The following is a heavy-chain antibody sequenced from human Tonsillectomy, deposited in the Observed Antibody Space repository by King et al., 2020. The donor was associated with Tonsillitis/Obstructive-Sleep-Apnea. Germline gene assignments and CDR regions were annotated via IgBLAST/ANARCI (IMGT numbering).Heavy chain of an antibody. Sequence: QLQESGPGLVKASETLSLTCTVSGGPISNFHWSWIRQPPGKGLEWIGYVYDGGRTRYNPSLKSRATISVDTSKNHFSLKLNSVTAADTAVYYCARDSGVGRAYPFDYWGQGTLVTVSS. J-gene: IGHJ4*02. D-gene: IGHD3-3*01. CDR1: GGPISNFH. CDR2: VYDGGRT. CDR3: ARDSGVGRAYPFDY. V-gene: IGHV4-59*01.